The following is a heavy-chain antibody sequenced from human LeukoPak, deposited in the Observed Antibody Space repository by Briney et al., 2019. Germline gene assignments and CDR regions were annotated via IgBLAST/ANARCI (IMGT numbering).Heavy chain of an antibody. CDR3: ARVLVAGKGVDY. Sequence: GGSLRLSCAASGFTFSSYSMNWVRQAPGKGLEWVSSISSSSSYIYYAHSVKGRFTISRDNAKNSLYLQMNSLRAEDTAVYYCARVLVAGKGVDYWGQGTLVTVSS. CDR2: ISSSSSYI. CDR1: GFTFSSYS. V-gene: IGHV3-21*01. J-gene: IGHJ4*02. D-gene: IGHD6-19*01.